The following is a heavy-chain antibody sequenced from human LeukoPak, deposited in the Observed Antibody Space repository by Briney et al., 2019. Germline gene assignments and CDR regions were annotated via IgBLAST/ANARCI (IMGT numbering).Heavy chain of an antibody. Sequence: SVKASCKASGGTFSSYAISWVRQAPGQGLEWMGGIIPIFGTANYAQKFQGRVTITTDESTSTAYMELSSLRSEDTAVYYCALGVVKTSGYYYYYMDVWGKGTTVTVSS. V-gene: IGHV1-69*05. CDR3: ALGVVKTSGYYYYYMDV. CDR2: IIPIFGTA. J-gene: IGHJ6*03. CDR1: GGTFSSYA. D-gene: IGHD3-3*01.